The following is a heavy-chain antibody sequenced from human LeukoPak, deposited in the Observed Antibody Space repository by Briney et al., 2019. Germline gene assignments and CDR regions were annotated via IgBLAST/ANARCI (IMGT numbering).Heavy chain of an antibody. D-gene: IGHD2-21*02. CDR3: ARAEGPCGGDCYSLGY. V-gene: IGHV1-2*02. CDR1: GYTFTGYY. Sequence: GASVKVSCKASGYTFTGYYMHWVRQAPGQGLEWMGWINPNSGGTNYAQKFQGRVTMTRDTSISTAYMELSRLRSDDTAVYYCARAEGPCGGDCYSLGYWGQGTLVTVSS. J-gene: IGHJ4*02. CDR2: INPNSGGT.